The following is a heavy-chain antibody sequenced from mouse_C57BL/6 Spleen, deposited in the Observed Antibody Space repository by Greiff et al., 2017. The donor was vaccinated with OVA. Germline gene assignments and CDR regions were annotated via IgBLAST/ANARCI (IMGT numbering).Heavy chain of an antibody. CDR2: IDPETGGT. V-gene: IGHV1-15*01. CDR1: GYTFTDYE. Sequence: QVQLQQSGAELVRPGASVTLSCKASGYTFTDYEMHWVKQTPVHGLEWIGAIDPETGGTAYNQKFKGKATLTADKSSSTAYMELRSLTSEDSAVYYCKRGGDYWGQGTTLTVSS. CDR3: KRGGDY. J-gene: IGHJ2*01.